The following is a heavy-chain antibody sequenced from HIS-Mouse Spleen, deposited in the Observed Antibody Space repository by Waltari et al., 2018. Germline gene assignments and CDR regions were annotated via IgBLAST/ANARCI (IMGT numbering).Heavy chain of an antibody. Sequence: EVQLVESGGGLVQPGRSLRLSCAASGFTFDDYAMHWVRQAPGKGLEWVSGISWNGGSIGYADSVKGRFTISRHNAKNSLYLQMNSLRAEDTALYYCAKPQPRAAAGKGGAFDIWGQGTMVTVSS. V-gene: IGHV3-9*01. D-gene: IGHD6-13*01. J-gene: IGHJ3*02. CDR2: ISWNGGSI. CDR1: GFTFDDYA. CDR3: AKPQPRAAAGKGGAFDI.